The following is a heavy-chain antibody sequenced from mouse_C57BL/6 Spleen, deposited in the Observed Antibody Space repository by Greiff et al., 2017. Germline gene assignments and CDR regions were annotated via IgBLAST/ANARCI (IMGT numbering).Heavy chain of an antibody. Sequence: QVQLKQSGAELVKPGASVKLSCKASGYTFTSYWMQWVKQRPGQGLEWIGEIDPSDSYTNYNQKFKGKATLTVDTSSSTAYMQLSSLTSEDSAVYYCAKLGRGDYWGQGTTLTVSS. V-gene: IGHV1-50*01. CDR3: AKLGRGDY. D-gene: IGHD4-1*01. CDR1: GYTFTSYW. CDR2: IDPSDSYT. J-gene: IGHJ2*01.